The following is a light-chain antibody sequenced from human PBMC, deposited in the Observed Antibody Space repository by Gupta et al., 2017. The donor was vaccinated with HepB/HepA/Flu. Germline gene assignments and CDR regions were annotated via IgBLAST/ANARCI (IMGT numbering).Light chain of an antibody. CDR3: SSYTSSSTLDVV. J-gene: IGLJ2*01. Sequence: QSALTQPASVSGSPLQSITIYCTGTRSDVGGYNYVSWYQQHPGKAPKLMIYDVSNRPSGVSNRFSGSKSGNTASLTISGLQAEDEADYYCSSYTSSSTLDVVFGGGTKLTVL. CDR1: RSDVGGYNY. V-gene: IGLV2-14*03. CDR2: DVS.